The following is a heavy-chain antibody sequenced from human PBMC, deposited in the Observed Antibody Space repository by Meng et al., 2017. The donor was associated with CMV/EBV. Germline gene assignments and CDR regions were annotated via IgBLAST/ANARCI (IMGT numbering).Heavy chain of an antibody. J-gene: IGHJ6*02. CDR3: ARDLHDCSSTSCYRYYYYYYGMDV. CDR1: GYTFTSYY. CDR2: INPNSGGT. Sequence: ASVKVSCKASGYTFTSYYMHWVRQAPGQGLEWMGWINPNSGGTNYAQKFQGRVTMTRDTSISTAYMELSRLRSDDTAVYYCARDLHDCSSTSCYRYYYYYYGMDVWGQGTTVTVSS. V-gene: IGHV1-2*02. D-gene: IGHD2-2*01.